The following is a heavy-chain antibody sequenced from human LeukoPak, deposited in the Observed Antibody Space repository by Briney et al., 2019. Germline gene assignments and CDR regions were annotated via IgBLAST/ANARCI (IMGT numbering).Heavy chain of an antibody. D-gene: IGHD2-15*01. V-gene: IGHV4-34*01. J-gene: IGHJ6*03. CDR1: GGSFSGYY. CDR3: ARGWSYYYYYYMDV. CDR2: INHSGST. Sequence: SETLSLTCAVYGGSFSGYYWSWIRQPPGKRLEWIGEINHSGSTNYNPSLKSRVTISVDTSKNQFSLKLSSVTAADTAVYYCARGWSYYYYYYMDVWGKGTTVTVSS.